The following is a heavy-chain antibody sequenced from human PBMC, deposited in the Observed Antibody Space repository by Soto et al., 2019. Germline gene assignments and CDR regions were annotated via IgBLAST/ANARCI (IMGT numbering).Heavy chain of an antibody. CDR2: ISGSGGST. CDR3: AKVWASQLWYFDY. V-gene: IGHV3-23*01. Sequence: GGSLRLSCAASGFTFSSYAMSWVRQAPGKGLEWVSAISGSGGSTNYADSVKGRFTISRDNSKNTLYLQMNSLRAEDTAVYYCAKVWASQLWYFDYWGQGTLVTVSS. D-gene: IGHD5-18*01. J-gene: IGHJ4*02. CDR1: GFTFSSYA.